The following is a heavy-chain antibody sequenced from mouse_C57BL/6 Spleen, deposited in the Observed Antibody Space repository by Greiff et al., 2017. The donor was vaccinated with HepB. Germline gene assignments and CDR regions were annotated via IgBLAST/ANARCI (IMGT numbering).Heavy chain of an antibody. CDR1: GYTFTSYW. Sequence: QVQLQQPGAELVKPGASVKMSCKASGYTFTSYWITWVKQRPGQGLEWIGDIYPGSGSTNYNEKFKSKATLTVDTSSSTAYMQLSSLTSEDSAVYYCARGDYSNFAYWDFDVWGTGTTVTVSS. CDR2: IYPGSGST. V-gene: IGHV1-55*01. J-gene: IGHJ1*03. D-gene: IGHD2-5*01. CDR3: ARGDYSNFAYWDFDV.